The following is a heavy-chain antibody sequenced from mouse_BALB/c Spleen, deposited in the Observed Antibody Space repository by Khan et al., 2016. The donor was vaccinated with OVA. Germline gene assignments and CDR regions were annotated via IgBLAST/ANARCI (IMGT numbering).Heavy chain of an antibody. CDR1: GFDFSRYW. CDR2: INPGSSTI. Sequence: EVQLQESGGGLVQPGGSLILSCAASGFDFSRYWMSWARQAPGKGQEWIGEINPGSSTINYTPSLKDKFIISRDNAKNTLYLQMRKVRSEDTALYYCAKLEGYGQHANWGQGTLVTVSA. CDR3: AKLEGYGQHAN. V-gene: IGHV4-2*02. J-gene: IGHJ3*01. D-gene: IGHD1-2*01.